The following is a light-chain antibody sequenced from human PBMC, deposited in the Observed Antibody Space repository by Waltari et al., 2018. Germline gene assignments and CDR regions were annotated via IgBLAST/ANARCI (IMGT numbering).Light chain of an antibody. CDR3: CSYAGSSTWV. Sequence: QSALTQPASVSGSPGQSITIPCPGTSSDGGSYNLVSWYQQHPGKAPKLMIYEVSQRPSGVSSRFSGSKSGNTASLTISGLQAEDEADYYCCSYAGSSTWVFGGGTKLTVL. CDR1: SSDGGSYNL. CDR2: EVS. J-gene: IGLJ3*02. V-gene: IGLV2-23*02.